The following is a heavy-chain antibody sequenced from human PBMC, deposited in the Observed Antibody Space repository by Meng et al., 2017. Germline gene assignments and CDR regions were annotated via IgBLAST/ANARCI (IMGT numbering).Heavy chain of an antibody. CDR3: ARGYVWYSIGWSFGY. D-gene: IGHD6-19*01. CDR1: GFTFSSYW. J-gene: IGHJ4*02. CDR2: IKQDGSEK. V-gene: IGHV3-7*04. Sequence: GESLKISCAASGFTFSSYWMSWVRQAPGKGLEWVANIKQDGSEKYYVDSVKGRFTISRDNAKNSLYLQMNSLRAEDTAVYYCARGYVWYSIGWSFGYWGQGTLVTVSS.